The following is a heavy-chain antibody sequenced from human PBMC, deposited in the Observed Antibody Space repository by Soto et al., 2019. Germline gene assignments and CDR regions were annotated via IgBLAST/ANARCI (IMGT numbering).Heavy chain of an antibody. CDR2: IYWDDDK. Sequence: QITLKESGPTLVKPTQTLTLTCTFSGFSLSTRGVGVGWIRQPPGKALEWLALIYWDDDKRYSPSLKSRLTITKDTSKKQVVLTMTNMDPVDTATYYCAHIGISTWFAYWGQGTLVTVSS. CDR1: GFSLSTRGVG. CDR3: AHIGISTWFAY. D-gene: IGHD1-20*01. V-gene: IGHV2-5*02. J-gene: IGHJ4*02.